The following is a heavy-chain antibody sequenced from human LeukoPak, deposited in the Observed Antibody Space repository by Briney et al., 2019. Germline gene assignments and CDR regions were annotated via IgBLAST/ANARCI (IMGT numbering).Heavy chain of an antibody. CDR3: AKRGVVIRVILVGFHKEAYYFDS. Sequence: GGSLRLSCAASGFTFSDYYMFWICQSPGKGLEWVSYISNSGDTMYYADSVKGRFTISRDNAKNSLSLQMNSLRAEDTAVYFCAKRGVVIRVILVGFHKEAYYFDSWGQGALVTVSS. V-gene: IGHV3-11*01. CDR1: GFTFSDYY. J-gene: IGHJ4*02. D-gene: IGHD3-22*01. CDR2: ISNSGDTM.